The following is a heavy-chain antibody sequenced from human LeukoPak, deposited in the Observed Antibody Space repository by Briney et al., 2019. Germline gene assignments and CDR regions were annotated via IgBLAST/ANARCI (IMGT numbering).Heavy chain of an antibody. V-gene: IGHV4-39*07. D-gene: IGHD5-24*01. Sequence: PSETLSLTCAVSGGSISRSSYYSAWIRHPPGKGLEYIGTIYYSGSAFYNPSLKSRVAISVDTSNNQLSLKLSSVTAADTAVYYCARGSFIGATITFGSFDYWGQGILVTVSS. CDR2: IYYSGSA. CDR3: ARGSFIGATITFGSFDY. J-gene: IGHJ4*02. CDR1: GGSISRSSYY.